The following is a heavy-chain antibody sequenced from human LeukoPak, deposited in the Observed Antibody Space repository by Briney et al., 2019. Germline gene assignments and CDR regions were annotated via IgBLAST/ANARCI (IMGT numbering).Heavy chain of an antibody. CDR3: AREVSEGFDF. J-gene: IGHJ4*02. D-gene: IGHD3-22*01. CDR1: GFTFSGYS. CDR2: FGTRSTSI. V-gene: IGHV3-21*01. Sequence: GGSLRLSCTASGFTFSGYSMNWIRQAPGKGLEWVSSFGTRSTSIYHAGSVKGRFAISRDNAKNSLYLKMNSLRAEATALYYCAREVSEGFDFWGQGTLVTVSS.